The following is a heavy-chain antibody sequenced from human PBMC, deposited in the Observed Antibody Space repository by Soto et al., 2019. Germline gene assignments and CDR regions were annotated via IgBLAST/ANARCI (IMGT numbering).Heavy chain of an antibody. CDR1: GYTFTDYD. J-gene: IGHJ4*02. Sequence: QVQLVQSGAEVKTPGASVKVSCKASGYTFTDYDINWVRQAPGQGLEWVGRMNPNSGRTDYAQKFQARVTMTRDTSISTDYLELSSLGYADTAVFYCSTWGRNGWYTGFFWGQGTLVTVAS. V-gene: IGHV1-8*01. D-gene: IGHD6-19*01. CDR3: STWGRNGWYTGFF. CDR2: MNPNSGRT.